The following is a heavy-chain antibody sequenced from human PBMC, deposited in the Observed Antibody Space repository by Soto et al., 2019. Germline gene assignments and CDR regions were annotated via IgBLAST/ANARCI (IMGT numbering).Heavy chain of an antibody. V-gene: IGHV4-30-2*01. Sequence: QVQLQESGSGLVKPSQTLSLTCAVSGDSISSGGYYWSWIRQTPGKGLDWIGYIYHNGGTYYNPSLKSRVTISVDRSKNQFSLKLSSVTAADTAVYYCARLDGYNSFDYWGQGTLVTVSS. J-gene: IGHJ4*02. CDR3: ARLDGYNSFDY. D-gene: IGHD5-12*01. CDR2: IYHNGGT. CDR1: GDSISSGGYY.